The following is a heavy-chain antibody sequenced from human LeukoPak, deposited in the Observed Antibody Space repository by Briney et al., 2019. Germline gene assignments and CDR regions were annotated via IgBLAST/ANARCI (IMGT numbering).Heavy chain of an antibody. D-gene: IGHD2-15*01. CDR3: ARQEYCSGGSCYTWFDP. J-gene: IGHJ5*02. CDR2: IYPADSDI. Sequence: GEALEISWKGSGCSINNYWIGWVRQMPGKGLEWMGIIYPADSDIRYSPSFQGQVTISAAKSISTAYLQWSSLKASDAAMYYCARQEYCSGGSCYTWFDPWGQGTLVTVSS. CDR1: GCSINNYW. V-gene: IGHV5-51*01.